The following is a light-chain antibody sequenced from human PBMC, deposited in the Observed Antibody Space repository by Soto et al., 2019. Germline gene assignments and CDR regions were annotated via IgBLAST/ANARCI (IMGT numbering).Light chain of an antibody. CDR1: QSVSYSY. J-gene: IGKJ5*01. Sequence: EIVLTKSPGTLSLSPGERATLSCRASQSVSYSYLAWYHQKPGQAPRLLIYGASSRATGIPDRFSGSGSGKDLTLTISRLEPEDFAVYYCQQDGGSPITFGQGTRLEIK. CDR2: GAS. CDR3: QQDGGSPIT. V-gene: IGKV3-20*01.